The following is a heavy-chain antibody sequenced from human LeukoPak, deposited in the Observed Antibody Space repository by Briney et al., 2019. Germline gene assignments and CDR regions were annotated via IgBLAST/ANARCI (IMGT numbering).Heavy chain of an antibody. CDR3: ANDQGDSSGYYYLAFDI. CDR1: GFTFSDYY. Sequence: GGSLRLSCAASGFTFSDYYMSWIRQAPGKGLEWISYNISGGSTIYYADSVKGRFTISRDSAKNSLYLQMHSLRAEDTAVYYCANDQGDSSGYYYLAFDIWGQGTMVTVSS. D-gene: IGHD3-22*01. CDR2: NISGGSTI. J-gene: IGHJ3*02. V-gene: IGHV3-11*01.